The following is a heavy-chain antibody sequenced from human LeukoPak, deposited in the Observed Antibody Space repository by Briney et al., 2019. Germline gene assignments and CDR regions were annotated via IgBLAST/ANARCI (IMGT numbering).Heavy chain of an antibody. CDR3: ARERGGQRAGQFDQ. CDR2: IYYSGSA. CDR1: GDSIRSSY. J-gene: IGHJ4*02. Sequence: PSETLSLTCTVSGDSIRSSYWSWIRQPLGETLEWVGYIYYSGSANYNPSLKDRVSMSVDTSKNQLSLRLSSVTAADTAVYYCARERGGQRAGQFDQWGQGILVTVSS. D-gene: IGHD6-13*01. V-gene: IGHV4-59*01.